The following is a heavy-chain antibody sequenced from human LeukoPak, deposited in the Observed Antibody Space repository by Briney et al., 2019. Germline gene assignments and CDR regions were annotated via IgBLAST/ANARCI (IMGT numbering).Heavy chain of an antibody. V-gene: IGHV4-34*01. CDR2: INHSGST. CDR1: GGSFSGYY. J-gene: IGHJ3*02. D-gene: IGHD4-17*01. CDR3: ASHTAGAFDI. Sequence: SETLSLTCAVYGGSFSGYYWSWIRQPPGKGLEWIGEINHSGSTNYNPSLKSRVTISVDTSKNQFSLKLSSVTAADTAVYYCASHTAGAFDIWGQGTMVTVSS.